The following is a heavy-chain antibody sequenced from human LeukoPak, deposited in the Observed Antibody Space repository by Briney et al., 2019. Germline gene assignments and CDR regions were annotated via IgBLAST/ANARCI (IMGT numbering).Heavy chain of an antibody. V-gene: IGHV7-4-1*02. J-gene: IGHJ6*03. CDR1: GYTFTSYA. Sequence: ASVKVSCKASGYTFTSYAMNWVRQAPGQGLEWMGWINTNTGNPTYAQGFTGRFVFSLDTSVSAAYLQISSLKAEDTAVYYCARRATSVYYYYYMDVWGKGTTVTVSS. D-gene: IGHD5-12*01. CDR2: INTNTGNP. CDR3: ARRATSVYYYYYMDV.